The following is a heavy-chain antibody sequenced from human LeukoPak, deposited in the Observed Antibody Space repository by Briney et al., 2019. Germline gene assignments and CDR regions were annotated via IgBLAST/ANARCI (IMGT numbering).Heavy chain of an antibody. D-gene: IGHD5-24*01. CDR1: GYTFTNYY. Sequence: ASVKVSCKASGYTFTNYYIHWVRQAPGQGLEWMGIINPSGDTSYAQKFQGRVIMTRDTFTSTVYMELSSLRSEDTAVYYCARGDGYNYEVEYWGQGTLVAVSS. CDR2: INPSGDT. CDR3: ARGDGYNYEVEY. V-gene: IGHV1-46*01. J-gene: IGHJ4*02.